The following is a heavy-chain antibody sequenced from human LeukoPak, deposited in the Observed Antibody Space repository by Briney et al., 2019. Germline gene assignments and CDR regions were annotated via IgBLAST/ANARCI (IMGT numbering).Heavy chain of an antibody. CDR3: ARDLGGGGRDFDY. V-gene: IGHV3-48*02. Sequence: PGGSLRLSCAASGFTFSSYSMNWVRQAPGKGLEWVSYISSSRSIIHYADSVKGRFTISRDNAKNSLYLQMNSLRDADTAVYYCARDLGGGGRDFDYWGQGTLVTVSS. J-gene: IGHJ4*02. CDR2: ISSSRSII. CDR1: GFTFSSYS. D-gene: IGHD2-15*01.